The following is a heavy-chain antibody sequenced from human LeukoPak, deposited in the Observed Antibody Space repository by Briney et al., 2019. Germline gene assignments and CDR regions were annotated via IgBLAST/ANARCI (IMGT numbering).Heavy chain of an antibody. J-gene: IGHJ3*02. D-gene: IGHD3-22*01. V-gene: IGHV3-30*18. Sequence: GGSLRLSCAATGFTFRRYSWHRLRQAPGKGLEWVAFISYDGSNKYYADSVKGRFTIYRDNSKNTLYLQMNSLRAEDTAVYYCANPVVYYDISGYDAFHILGRGTMVSVSS. CDR1: GFTFRRYS. CDR2: ISYDGSNK. CDR3: ANPVVYYDISGYDAFHI.